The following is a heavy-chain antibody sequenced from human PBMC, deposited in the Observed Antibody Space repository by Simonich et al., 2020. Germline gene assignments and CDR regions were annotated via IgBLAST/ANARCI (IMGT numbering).Heavy chain of an antibody. J-gene: IGHJ4*02. Sequence: EVQLVESGGGLVKPGGSLRLSCAASGFTFSSYSLNWVRQAPGDGREGASYIIRSSSYLYYADSGKGRFTISRDNAKNSLYLQMNSLRAEDTAVYYCARARGDSSSWYFDYWGQGTLVTVSS. V-gene: IGHV3-21*01. CDR3: ARARGDSSSWYFDY. CDR2: IIRSSSYL. D-gene: IGHD6-13*01. CDR1: GFTFSSYS.